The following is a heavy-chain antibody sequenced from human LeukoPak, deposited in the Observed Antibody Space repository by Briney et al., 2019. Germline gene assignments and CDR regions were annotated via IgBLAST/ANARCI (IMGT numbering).Heavy chain of an antibody. CDR2: ISYDGSNK. CDR1: GFTFSSYA. CDR3: ARGLGTGYYNVAY. J-gene: IGHJ4*02. V-gene: IGHV3-30-3*01. Sequence: GGSLRLSCAASGFTFSSYAMHWVRQAPGKGLEWVAVISYDGSNKYYADSVKGQFTISRDNSKNTLYLQMDSLRAEDTALYYCARGLGTGYYNVAYWGQGTLVTVSS. D-gene: IGHD3-9*01.